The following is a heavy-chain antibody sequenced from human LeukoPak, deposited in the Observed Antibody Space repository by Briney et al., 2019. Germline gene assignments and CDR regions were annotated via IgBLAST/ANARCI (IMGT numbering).Heavy chain of an antibody. CDR1: GGSFSGYY. CDR3: ARASYYYDTMGPEKKFDY. V-gene: IGHV4-34*01. Sequence: SETLSLTCAVYGGSFSGYYWSWIRQPPGKGLEWIGEINHSGSTNYNPSLKSRVTISVDTSKNQFSLKLSSVTAADTAVYYCARASYYYDTMGPEKKFDYWGQGTLVTVSS. CDR2: INHSGST. J-gene: IGHJ4*02. D-gene: IGHD3-22*01.